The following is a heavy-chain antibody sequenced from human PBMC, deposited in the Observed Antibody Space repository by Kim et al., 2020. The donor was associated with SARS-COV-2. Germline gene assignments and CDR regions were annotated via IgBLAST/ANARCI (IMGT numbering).Heavy chain of an antibody. CDR3: ARGIVVVPAT. D-gene: IGHD2-2*01. V-gene: IGHV4-31*03. Sequence: SETLSLTCTVSGGSISSGGYYWSWIRQHPGKGLEWIGYIYYSGSTYYNPSLKSRVTISVDTSKNQFSLKLSSVTAADTAVYYCARGIVVVPATWGQGTLVTVSS. CDR1: GGSISSGGYY. J-gene: IGHJ5*02. CDR2: IYYSGST.